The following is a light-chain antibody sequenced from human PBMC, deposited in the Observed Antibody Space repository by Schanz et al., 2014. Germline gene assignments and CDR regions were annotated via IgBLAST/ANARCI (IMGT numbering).Light chain of an antibody. Sequence: QSVLTQPASVSGSPGQSITISCTGTSSDVGGHNYVSWYQQHPGKAPKLIIYDVSVRPSGVPDRFSGSKSGTSASLAITGLQAEDEANYYCQSYDNSLSGVFGGGTKLTVL. CDR1: SSDVGGHNY. V-gene: IGLV2-14*03. CDR3: QSYDNSLSGV. CDR2: DVS. J-gene: IGLJ3*02.